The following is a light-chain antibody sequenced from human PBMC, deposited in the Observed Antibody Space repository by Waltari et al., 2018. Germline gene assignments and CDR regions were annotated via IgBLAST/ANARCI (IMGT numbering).Light chain of an antibody. CDR3: QQYGSSPRYT. CDR2: GAS. CDR1: QSVSSSY. Sequence: EIVLTQSPGTLSLSPGERATLSCRASQSVSSSYLAWYQQKPGQAPRLLIYGASSRATGIPDRFSGIGSGTDFTLTISRLEPEDFAVYYCQQYGSSPRYTFGQGTKLEI. V-gene: IGKV3-20*01. J-gene: IGKJ2*01.